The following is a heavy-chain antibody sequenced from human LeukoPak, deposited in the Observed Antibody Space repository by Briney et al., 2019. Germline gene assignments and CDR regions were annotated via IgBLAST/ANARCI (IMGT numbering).Heavy chain of an antibody. D-gene: IGHD5-24*01. CDR2: IYYSGST. J-gene: IGHJ3*02. Sequence: PSETPSLTCTVSGGSISSYYWNWIRQPPGKGLEWIGYIYYSGSTNYNPSLKSRVTISVDTSKNQFSLKLSSVTAADTAVYYCAGRLWRRDGYNLSAFDIWGQGTMFTVSS. V-gene: IGHV4-59*01. CDR1: GGSISSYY. CDR3: AGRLWRRDGYNLSAFDI.